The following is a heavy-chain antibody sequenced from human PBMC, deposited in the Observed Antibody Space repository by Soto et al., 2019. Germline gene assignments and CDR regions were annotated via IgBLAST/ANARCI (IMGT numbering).Heavy chain of an antibody. D-gene: IGHD1-1*01. CDR1: GFTFSNYA. V-gene: IGHV3-23*01. CDR2: VSGSGAST. Sequence: VQLLESGGGLVQPGGSLRLSCAASGFTFSNYAMNWVRQAPGKGLEWVSGVSGSGASTYYADSVKGRFTISRDTSKNTVFMQKNSHRSGDTAVYYCSKTEGSRNVVVGNVFDTWGQGTLVSVSS. J-gene: IGHJ5*02. CDR3: SKTEGSRNVVVGNVFDT.